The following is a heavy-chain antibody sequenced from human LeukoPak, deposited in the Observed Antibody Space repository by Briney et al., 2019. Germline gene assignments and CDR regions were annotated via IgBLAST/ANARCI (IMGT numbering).Heavy chain of an antibody. CDR2: VSYDGSYK. CDR3: ARGAAAPPPAA. Sequence: GGSLRLSCAATGFTFSNFAMHWVRQAPGKGLEWVAVVSYDGSYKYYADSVKGRFTISRDNSKNTLYLQMNSLRAEDTAVYYCARGAAAPPPAAWGQGTLVTVSS. V-gene: IGHV3-30*04. J-gene: IGHJ4*02. CDR1: GFTFSNFA. D-gene: IGHD6-13*01.